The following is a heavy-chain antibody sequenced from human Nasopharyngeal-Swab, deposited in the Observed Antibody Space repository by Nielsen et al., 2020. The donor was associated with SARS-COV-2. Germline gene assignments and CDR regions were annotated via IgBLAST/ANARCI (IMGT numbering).Heavy chain of an antibody. Sequence: SETLSLTCAVYGASFSVYDWSWIRQSPGKGLEWIGEINHSGSTKHNPSLKSRATISADTSKNQLSLKLTSVTAADTAVYYCARDTDYIPTGFDPWGQGTQVTVSS. J-gene: IGHJ5*02. CDR1: GASFSVYD. CDR3: ARDTDYIPTGFDP. D-gene: IGHD4/OR15-4a*01. CDR2: INHSGST. V-gene: IGHV4-34*04.